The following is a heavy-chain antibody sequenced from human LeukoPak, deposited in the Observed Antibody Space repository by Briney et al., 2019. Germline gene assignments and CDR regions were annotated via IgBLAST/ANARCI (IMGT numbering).Heavy chain of an antibody. CDR1: GYTFTSYG. V-gene: IGHV1-18*01. J-gene: IGHJ4*02. D-gene: IGHD6-19*01. Sequence: ASVKVSCKGSGYTFTSYGISWVRQAPGQGLEGMGWISAYNGNTNYAQKLQGRVTMTTDTSTSTAYMELRSLRSDDPAVYYCARDPDSSDATDYFDYWGQGTLVTVSS. CDR2: ISAYNGNT. CDR3: ARDPDSSDATDYFDY.